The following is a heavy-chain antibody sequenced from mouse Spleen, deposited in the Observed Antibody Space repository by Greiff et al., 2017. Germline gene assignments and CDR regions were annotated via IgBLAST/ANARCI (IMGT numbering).Heavy chain of an antibody. D-gene: IGHD2-4*01. CDR3: ARDRDYDYDATGGYAMDY. Sequence: QVQLQQSGPGLVAPSQSLSITCTVSGFSLTGYGVNWVRQPPGKGLEWLGMIWGDGSTDYNSALKSRLSISKDNSKSQVFLKMNSLQTDDTARYYCARDRDYDYDATGGYAMDYWGQGTSVTVSS. J-gene: IGHJ4*01. V-gene: IGHV2-6-7*01. CDR2: IWGDGST. CDR1: GFSLTGYG.